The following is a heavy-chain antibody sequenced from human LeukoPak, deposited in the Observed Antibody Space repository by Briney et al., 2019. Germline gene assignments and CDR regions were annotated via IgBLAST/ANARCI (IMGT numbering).Heavy chain of an antibody. Sequence: SETLSLTCAVSGGSISSGGYYWSWIRQHPGKGLEWIGYIYYSGSTYYNPSLKSRVTISVDTSKNQFSLKLSSVTAADTAVYYCAREGFSTIDYWGQGTLVTVSS. CDR1: GGSISSGGYY. D-gene: IGHD1-1*01. V-gene: IGHV4-31*11. J-gene: IGHJ4*02. CDR2: IYYSGST. CDR3: AREGFSTIDY.